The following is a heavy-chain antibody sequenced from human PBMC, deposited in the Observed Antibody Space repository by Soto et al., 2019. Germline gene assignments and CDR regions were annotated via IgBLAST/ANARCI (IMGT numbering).Heavy chain of an antibody. J-gene: IGHJ4*02. Sequence: SETLCPTVTVSGAAISGGDYYGCGIRQAPGKGVEWVGYIYYSGSTYYNPSLKRRLDISLDVSRKQFSRRLTSVTGSAPSVYFWARVGHRVDELAYWGPGIFVTVPS. CDR3: ARVGHRVDELAY. D-gene: IGHD1-7*01. CDR1: GAAISGGDYY. V-gene: IGHV4-30-4*01. CDR2: IYYSGST.